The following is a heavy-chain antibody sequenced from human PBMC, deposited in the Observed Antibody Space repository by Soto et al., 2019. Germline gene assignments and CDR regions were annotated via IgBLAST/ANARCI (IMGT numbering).Heavy chain of an antibody. CDR1: GDSVSSNSAA. J-gene: IGHJ3*02. V-gene: IGHV6-1*01. Sequence: SQTLSLTCAISGDSVSSNSAAWNWIRQSPSRGLEWLGRTYYRSKWYNDYAVSVKSRITINPDTSKNQFSLQLNSVTPEDTAVYYFARGDDSSGYYYNRGLRAFDIWGQGTMVTVSS. D-gene: IGHD3-22*01. CDR3: ARGDDSSGYYYNRGLRAFDI. CDR2: TYYRSKWYN.